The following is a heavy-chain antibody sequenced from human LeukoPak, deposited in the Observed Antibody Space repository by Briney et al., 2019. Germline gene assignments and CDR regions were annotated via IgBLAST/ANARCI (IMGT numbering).Heavy chain of an antibody. V-gene: IGHV3-30*19. CDR1: GFTFSSYD. J-gene: IGHJ3*01. Sequence: GGSLRLSCTTSGFTFSSYDMHWVRQAPGKGLEWMTLISYDGSKKYYADSVKGRLTISRDNSKNTLYLQMNSLRTEDTAVYHCARERAATGKNALDVWGQGTMVTVSS. CDR3: ARERAATGKNALDV. D-gene: IGHD1-1*01. CDR2: ISYDGSKK.